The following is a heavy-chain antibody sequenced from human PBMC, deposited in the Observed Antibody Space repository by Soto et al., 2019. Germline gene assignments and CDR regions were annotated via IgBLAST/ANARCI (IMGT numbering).Heavy chain of an antibody. J-gene: IGHJ4*02. V-gene: IGHV4-59*01. CDR1: GGSISSYY. Sequence: QVQLQESGPGLVKPSETLSLTCTVSGGSISSYYWSWIRQPPWKGLEWIGYIYYSGSTNYNPSLKSRVTISVDTSKNQFSLKLSSVTAADTAVYYCARVRWTVAGPGHFDYWGQGTLVTVSS. CDR2: IYYSGST. D-gene: IGHD6-19*01. CDR3: ARVRWTVAGPGHFDY.